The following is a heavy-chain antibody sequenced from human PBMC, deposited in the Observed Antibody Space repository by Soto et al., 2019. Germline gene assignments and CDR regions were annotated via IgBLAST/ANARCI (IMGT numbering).Heavy chain of an antibody. CDR1: GYTFTSYY. D-gene: IGHD2-2*01. Sequence: ASVKVSCKASGYTFTSYYMHWVRQAPGQGLEWMGIINPSGGSTSYAQKFQGRVTMTRDTSTSTVYMELSSLRSEDTAVYYCARDGEYQLLQFYAFDIWGQGTMVTVSS. V-gene: IGHV1-46*03. J-gene: IGHJ3*02. CDR2: INPSGGST. CDR3: ARDGEYQLLQFYAFDI.